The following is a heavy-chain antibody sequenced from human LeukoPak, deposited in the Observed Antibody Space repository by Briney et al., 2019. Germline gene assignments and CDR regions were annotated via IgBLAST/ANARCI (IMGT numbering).Heavy chain of an antibody. Sequence: GGSLRLSCAASGFTFANYAMTWVRQAPGKGLDWVSLISGSGSNTYYTDSVQGRFTISRDNSRNTLYLQMNSLRAEDTAVYYCAKWKYSNSGIDDYWGQGTLVTVSS. CDR3: AKWKYSNSGIDDY. J-gene: IGHJ4*02. CDR1: GFTFANYA. CDR2: ISGSGSNT. V-gene: IGHV3-23*01. D-gene: IGHD6-6*01.